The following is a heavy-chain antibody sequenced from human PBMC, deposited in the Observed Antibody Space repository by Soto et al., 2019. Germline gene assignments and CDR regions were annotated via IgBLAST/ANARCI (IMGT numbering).Heavy chain of an antibody. D-gene: IGHD4-17*01. CDR1: GFTFSSYG. Sequence: GGSLRLSCAASGFTFSSYGMHWVRQAPGKGLEWVAVISYDGSNKYYADSVKGRFTISRDNSKNTLYLQMNSLRAEDTAVYYCAKVATVTKYYYYGMDVWGQGTTVTVSS. J-gene: IGHJ6*02. CDR3: AKVATVTKYYYYGMDV. V-gene: IGHV3-30*18. CDR2: ISYDGSNK.